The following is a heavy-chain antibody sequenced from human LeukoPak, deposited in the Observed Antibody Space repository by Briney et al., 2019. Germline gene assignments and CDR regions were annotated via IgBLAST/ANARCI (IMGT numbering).Heavy chain of an antibody. Sequence: PGGSLRLSCEGFGMTFSDYSMNWVRQAPGKVLEWISFISSGGSTIYYAGSVKGRFTISRDNARNTLSLEMNSLRGDDTALYYCAGVDGTFSHNFYMDAWGKGSTVTVSS. D-gene: IGHD5-24*01. CDR3: AGVDGTFSHNFYMDA. V-gene: IGHV3-48*04. CDR2: ISSGGSTI. CDR1: GMTFSDYS. J-gene: IGHJ6*03.